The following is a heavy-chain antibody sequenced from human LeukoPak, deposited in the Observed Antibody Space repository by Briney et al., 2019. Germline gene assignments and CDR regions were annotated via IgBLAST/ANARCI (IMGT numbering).Heavy chain of an antibody. Sequence: ASVKVSCKASGGTFSSYATSWVRQAPGQGLEWMGGIITIFGTANYAQKFQGRVTITADESTSTAYMELSSLRSEDTAVYYCARPEYDSSGYYSSEYFQHWGQGTLVTVSS. J-gene: IGHJ1*01. CDR3: ARPEYDSSGYYSSEYFQH. V-gene: IGHV1-69*13. CDR1: GGTFSSYA. D-gene: IGHD3-22*01. CDR2: IITIFGTA.